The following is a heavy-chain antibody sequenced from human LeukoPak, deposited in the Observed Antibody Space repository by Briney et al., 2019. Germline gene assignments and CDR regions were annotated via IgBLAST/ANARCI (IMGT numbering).Heavy chain of an antibody. J-gene: IGHJ4*02. Sequence: GASVKVSCKASGGTFSSYAISWVRQAPGQGLEWMGRIIPILGIANYAQKFQGRVTITADKSTSTAYMELSSLRSEDTAVYYCARDIGVTSPLGYFDYWGQGTLVTVSS. CDR1: GGTFSSYA. CDR2: IIPILGIA. CDR3: ARDIGVTSPLGYFDY. V-gene: IGHV1-69*04. D-gene: IGHD2-15*01.